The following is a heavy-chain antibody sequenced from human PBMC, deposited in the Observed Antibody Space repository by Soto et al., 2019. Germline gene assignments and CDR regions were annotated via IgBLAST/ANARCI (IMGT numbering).Heavy chain of an antibody. CDR1: GGSISSSSYY. Sequence: SETLSLTCTVSGGSISSSSYYWGWIRQPPGKGLEWIGSIYYSGSTYYNPSLKSRVTISVDTSKNQFSLKLCSVTAADTAVYYCARVAAAGRGFDYWGQGTLVTVSS. V-gene: IGHV4-39*01. D-gene: IGHD6-13*01. J-gene: IGHJ4*02. CDR2: IYYSGST. CDR3: ARVAAAGRGFDY.